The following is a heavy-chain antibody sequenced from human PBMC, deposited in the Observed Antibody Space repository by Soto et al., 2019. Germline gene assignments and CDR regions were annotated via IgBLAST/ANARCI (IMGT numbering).Heavy chain of an antibody. CDR3: AAIPNYYDSSGLEYYFDY. Sequence: ASVKVSCKASGFTFTSSAMQWVRQARGQRLEWIGWIVVGSGNTNYAQKFQERVTITRDMSTSTAYMELSSLRSEDTAVYYCAAIPNYYDSSGLEYYFDYWGQGTLVTAPQ. J-gene: IGHJ4*02. V-gene: IGHV1-58*02. D-gene: IGHD3-22*01. CDR2: IVVGSGNT. CDR1: GFTFTSSA.